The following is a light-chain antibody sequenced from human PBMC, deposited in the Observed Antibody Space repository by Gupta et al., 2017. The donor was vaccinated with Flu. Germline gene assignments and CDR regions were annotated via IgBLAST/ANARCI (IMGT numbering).Light chain of an antibody. CDR2: GAS. V-gene: IGKV3-20*01. CDR3: HQFGRSPWT. J-gene: IGKJ1*01. Sequence: EIVLTPSPVTLSLSPGERATLSCRASQFVSSTYLAWYQQKPGQAPRLLIYGASNRATGTPDRFAGSGSGTDFTLDISRLEPEDFAVYYCHQFGRSPWTFGQGTNVEVK. CDR1: QFVSSTY.